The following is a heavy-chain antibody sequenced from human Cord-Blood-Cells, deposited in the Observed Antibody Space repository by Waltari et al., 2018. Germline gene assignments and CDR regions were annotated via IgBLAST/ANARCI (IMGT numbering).Heavy chain of an antibody. J-gene: IGHJ4*02. CDR2: IYYSGST. CDR3: ARHMGYDILTGYYDY. V-gene: IGHV4-39*07. D-gene: IGHD3-9*01. CDR1: GGSISSSSYY. Sequence: QLQLQESGPGLVKPSETLSLTCTVSGGSISSSSYYWGWIRPSPGKGLEWIGSIYYSGSTYYNPSLKSRVTISVDTSKNQFSLKLSSVTAADTAVYYCARHMGYDILTGYYDYWGQGTLVTVSS.